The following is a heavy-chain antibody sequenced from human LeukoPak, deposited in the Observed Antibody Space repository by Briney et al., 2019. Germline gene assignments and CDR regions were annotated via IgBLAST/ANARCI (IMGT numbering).Heavy chain of an antibody. Sequence: SETLSLTCSVSGASVTSGGYYWAWIRQPPGERPEYIGSIYQSGSSYYNPSLKSRVTTSLETSKNQFSLRVTSVTAADTAVYYCAMTSALHRRSRFYSWGQGILVTVSS. CDR3: AMTSALHRRSRFYS. CDR1: GASVTSGGYY. D-gene: IGHD2-2*01. J-gene: IGHJ4*02. CDR2: IYQSGSS. V-gene: IGHV4-39*01.